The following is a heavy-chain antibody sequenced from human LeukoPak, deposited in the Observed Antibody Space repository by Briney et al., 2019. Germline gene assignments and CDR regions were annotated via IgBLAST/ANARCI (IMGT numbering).Heavy chain of an antibody. D-gene: IGHD3-10*01. CDR1: GFTFSSYA. Sequence: GGSLRLSCAASGFTFSSYAMSWVRQAPGRGLEWVSAISGSGVSTYYVDSVKGRFTISRDNSKNTLYLQMNSLRAEDTAIYYCARSRVWYGSGSYSDYWGQGTLVTVSS. CDR3: ARSRVWYGSGSYSDY. V-gene: IGHV3-23*01. J-gene: IGHJ4*02. CDR2: ISGSGVST.